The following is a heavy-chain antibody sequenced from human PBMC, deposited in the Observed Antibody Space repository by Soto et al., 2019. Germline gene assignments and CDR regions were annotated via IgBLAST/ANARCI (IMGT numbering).Heavy chain of an antibody. V-gene: IGHV3-21*01. D-gene: IGHD4-17*01. CDR2: ISSSSSYI. CDR1: GFTFSSYS. J-gene: IGHJ6*03. CDR3: ARDRGSDYGDYGGYYYYYYMDV. Sequence: GVSLRLSCRASGFTFSSYSMNWVRQAPGMGLEWVSSISSSSSYIYYADSVKGRFTISRDNAKNSLYLQMNSLRAEDTAVYYCARDRGSDYGDYGGYYYYYYMDVWGKGT.